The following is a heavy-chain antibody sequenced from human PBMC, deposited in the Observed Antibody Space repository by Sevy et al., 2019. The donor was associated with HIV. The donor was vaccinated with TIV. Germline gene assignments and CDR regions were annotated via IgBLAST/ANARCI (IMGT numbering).Heavy chain of an antibody. CDR2: ISYDGSNK. V-gene: IGHV3-30*04. D-gene: IGHD6-13*01. CDR1: GFTFSSYA. CDR3: AREAAAGPYYYYYGMDV. Sequence: GGSLRLSCAASGFTFSSYAMHWVRQAPGKGLEWVAVISYDGSNKYYADSVKGRFTISRDNSKNTLYLQMNSLRAEDTAVYYCAREAAAGPYYYYYGMDVWGQGTTVTVSS. J-gene: IGHJ6*02.